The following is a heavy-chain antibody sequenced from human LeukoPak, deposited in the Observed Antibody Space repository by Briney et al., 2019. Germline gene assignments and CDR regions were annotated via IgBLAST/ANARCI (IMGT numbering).Heavy chain of an antibody. CDR3: TTANIVGATTVPFDY. Sequence: ASVKVSCKASGYTFASYDINWVRQATGQGLEWMGWMNPNSGNTGYAQKFQGRVTITMNTSISTAYMELSSLTSEDTAVYYCTTANIVGATTVPFDYWGQGTLVTVSS. J-gene: IGHJ4*02. CDR1: GYTFASYD. CDR2: MNPNSGNT. V-gene: IGHV1-8*03. D-gene: IGHD1-26*01.